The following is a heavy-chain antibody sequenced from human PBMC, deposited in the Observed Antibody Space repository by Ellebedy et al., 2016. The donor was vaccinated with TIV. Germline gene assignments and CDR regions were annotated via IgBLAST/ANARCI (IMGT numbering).Heavy chain of an antibody. V-gene: IGHV5-51*01. CDR3: ARLPDFWSGYYKGYFDY. D-gene: IGHD3-3*01. CDR2: IYPGDSDT. Sequence: GESLKISCKGSGYSFTNYWIGWVRQMPGKGLEWMGIIYPGDSDTRYSPSFQGQVTISADKSISTAYLQWSSLKASDTAMYYCARLPDFWSGYYKGYFDYWGQGTLVTVSS. J-gene: IGHJ4*02. CDR1: GYSFTNYW.